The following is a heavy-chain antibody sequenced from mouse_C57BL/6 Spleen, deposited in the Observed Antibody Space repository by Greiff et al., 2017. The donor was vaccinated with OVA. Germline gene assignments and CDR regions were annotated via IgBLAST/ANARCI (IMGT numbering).Heavy chain of an antibody. V-gene: IGHV7-1*01. J-gene: IGHJ4*01. CDR1: GFTFSDFY. Sequence: DVQLVESGGGLVQSGRSLRLSCATSGFTFSDFYMEWVRQAPGKGLEWIAASRNKANDYTTEYSASVKGRFIVSRDTSQSILYLQMNALRAEDTAIYYCARDHSPFYDMDYWGQGTSVTVSS. CDR2: SRNKANDYTT. D-gene: IGHD2-12*01. CDR3: ARDHSPFYDMDY.